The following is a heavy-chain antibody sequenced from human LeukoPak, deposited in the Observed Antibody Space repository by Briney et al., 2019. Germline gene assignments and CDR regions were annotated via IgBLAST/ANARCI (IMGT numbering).Heavy chain of an antibody. CDR3: AREEVSVIIDTCCSGLGY. V-gene: IGHV1-2*02. J-gene: IGHJ4*02. CDR2: INPNSGGT. CDR1: VYNFTGFY. D-gene: IGHD3-10*01. Sequence: ASVKVPCKASVYNFTGFYIHWVRQAPGQGLEWMGWINPNSGGTNYAQKLQGRVTMSRDTSINTAYMELGSLRSDDTAVYYCAREEVSVIIDTCCSGLGYWGQGTLVTVSS.